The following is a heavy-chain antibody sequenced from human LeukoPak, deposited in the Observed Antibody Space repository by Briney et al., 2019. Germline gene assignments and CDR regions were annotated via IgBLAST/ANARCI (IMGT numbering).Heavy chain of an antibody. CDR3: ARDRGAGGTYYLDY. CDR1: EFTFSNYA. D-gene: IGHD6-13*01. J-gene: IGHJ4*02. V-gene: IGHV3-30-3*01. CDR2: ISYDGSNK. Sequence: GGSLGLSCSASEFTFSNYAMHWVRQAPGRGLEWVAGISYDGSNKDYADSVKDRFTISRDNSKNTLYLQMNSLRAEDTAVYYCARDRGAGGTYYLDYWGQGTLVTVSS.